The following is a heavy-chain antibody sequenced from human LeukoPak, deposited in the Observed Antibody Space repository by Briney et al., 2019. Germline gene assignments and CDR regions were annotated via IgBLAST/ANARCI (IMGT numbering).Heavy chain of an antibody. D-gene: IGHD5-24*01. Sequence: QSGGSLRLSCAASGFTFSSYWMNWVRQAPGKGLEWVAVISYDGSNKYCADSVKGRFTISRDNSKNTLYLQMNSLRAEDTAVYYCAKDFQARDGDGYSHLWGQGTLVTVSS. CDR2: ISYDGSNK. CDR1: GFTFSSYW. J-gene: IGHJ4*02. CDR3: AKDFQARDGDGYSHL. V-gene: IGHV3-30*18.